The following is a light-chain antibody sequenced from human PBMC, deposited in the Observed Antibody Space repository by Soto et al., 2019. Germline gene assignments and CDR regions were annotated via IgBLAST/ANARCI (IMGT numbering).Light chain of an antibody. CDR3: CSYTGGSTLRV. CDR1: SSDVGGYNY. CDR2: DVS. J-gene: IGLJ1*01. V-gene: IGLV2-14*01. Sequence: QSALTQPASVSGSPGQSVTISCTGTSSDVGGYNYVSWYQQHPGKAPKLMIYDVSNRPSGVSNRFSCSKSGNTASLTISGVQDEDEADYYCCSYTGGSTLRVFGTGTKLTVL.